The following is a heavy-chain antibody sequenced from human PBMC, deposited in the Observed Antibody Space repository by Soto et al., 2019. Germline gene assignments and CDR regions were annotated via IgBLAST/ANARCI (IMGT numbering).Heavy chain of an antibody. CDR2: IYYSGST. J-gene: IGHJ5*02. CDR1: GGSISISSYY. V-gene: IGHV4-39*01. CDR3: ARRVVVLGDNWLDP. D-gene: IGHD2-15*01. Sequence: PSETLSLTCTVSGGSISISSYYLGWIRQPPGKGLEWIGSIYYSGSTYYNPSLKSRVTISVVTSKNQFSLQLSSVTAADTAVYYCARRVVVLGDNWLDPWGQGTLITVSS.